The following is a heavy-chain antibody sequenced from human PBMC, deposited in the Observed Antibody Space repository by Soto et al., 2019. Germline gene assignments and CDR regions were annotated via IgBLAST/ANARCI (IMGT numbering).Heavy chain of an antibody. CDR1: GDSITTGDYY. CDR2: IHYSGTT. Sequence: PSETMSLTCTVSGDSITTGDYYWSWTSQPPGKGLEWLGYIHYSGTTYYNPSLKSRVSISIDTSKNQFSLNLASVTAADTAVYYCARWKQSQGYSPYNWFDPWGQGSLVTVSS. CDR3: ARWKQSQGYSPYNWFDP. V-gene: IGHV4-30-4*01. D-gene: IGHD2-21*01. J-gene: IGHJ5*02.